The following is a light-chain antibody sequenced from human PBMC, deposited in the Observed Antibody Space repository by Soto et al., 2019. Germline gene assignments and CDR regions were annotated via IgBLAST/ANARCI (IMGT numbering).Light chain of an antibody. V-gene: IGKV3-15*01. J-gene: IGKJ4*01. CDR3: QQYNNWPLT. CDR1: QSVSSN. Sequence: EILMTQSPATLSVSPGERATLSCRASQSVSSNLAWYQKKPGQAPRLLIDGASTRATGIPARFSGSGSGTEFTLTISSLQSEDFAVYYCQQYNNWPLTFGGGTKVEIK. CDR2: GAS.